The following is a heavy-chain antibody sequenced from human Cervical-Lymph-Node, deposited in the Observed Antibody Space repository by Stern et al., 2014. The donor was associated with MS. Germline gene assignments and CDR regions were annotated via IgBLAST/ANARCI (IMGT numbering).Heavy chain of an antibody. D-gene: IGHD5-24*01. Sequence: QVQLVQSGAEVKKPGASVKVSCKASGYTFTGYYIHWVRQAPGQGLEWMGWIIPNNGDTNYAQNFQGRVTMTRDTSISTAYMELSRLRSDDTAVYYCAKDGYNYWGQGTLVTVSS. CDR2: IIPNNGDT. V-gene: IGHV1-2*02. CDR3: AKDGYNY. CDR1: GYTFTGYY. J-gene: IGHJ4*02.